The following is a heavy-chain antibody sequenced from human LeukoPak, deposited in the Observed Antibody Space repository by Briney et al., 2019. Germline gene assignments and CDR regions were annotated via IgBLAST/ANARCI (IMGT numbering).Heavy chain of an antibody. Sequence: SETLSLTCTVSGASISTYHWSWIRQPAGKGLEWIGRIYSSGSTNYNPPLKSRVTMSADTSRNQFSLKLSSGTAADTAVYYCARDYDKAFDYWGQGTLVTVSS. CDR2: IYSSGST. J-gene: IGHJ4*02. V-gene: IGHV4-4*07. D-gene: IGHD3-9*01. CDR1: GASISTYH. CDR3: ARDYDKAFDY.